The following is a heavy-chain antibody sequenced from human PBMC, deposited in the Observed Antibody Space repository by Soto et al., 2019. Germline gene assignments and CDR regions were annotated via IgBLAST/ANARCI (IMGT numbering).Heavy chain of an antibody. J-gene: IGHJ4*02. CDR2: ISSSSDTV. V-gene: IGHV3-48*02. CDR3: ARDRYGDYVFDY. D-gene: IGHD4-17*01. CDR1: RFTFSSYS. Sequence: EVQLVESGGGLVQPGGSLRLSCAASRFTFSSYSMNWVRQAPGKGLEWVSYISSSSDTVYYADSVKGQFTISRDNAKNSLFLQMNSLRDEDTAVYYCARDRYGDYVFDYWGQGTLVTVSS.